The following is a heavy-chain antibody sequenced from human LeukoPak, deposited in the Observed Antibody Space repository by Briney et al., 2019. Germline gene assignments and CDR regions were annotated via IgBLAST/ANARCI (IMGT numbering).Heavy chain of an antibody. V-gene: IGHV3-53*01. CDR3: ARSYCGGDCRFDY. CDR1: GFTVSSNY. CDR2: IYSGGNT. Sequence: GGSLRLSCAASGFTVSSNYMSWVCQAPGKGLEWVSVIYSGGNTYYADSVKGRFTISRDNSKNTLYLQMNSLRAEDTAVYYCARSYCGGDCRFDYWGQGTLVTVSS. J-gene: IGHJ4*02. D-gene: IGHD2-21*02.